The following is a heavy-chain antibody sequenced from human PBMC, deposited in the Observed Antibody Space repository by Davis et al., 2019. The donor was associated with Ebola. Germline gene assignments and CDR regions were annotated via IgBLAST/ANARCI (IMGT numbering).Heavy chain of an antibody. CDR2: IKSKTDGGTT. D-gene: IGHD6-13*01. CDR3: TTEGSSPTGYGMDV. V-gene: IGHV3-15*07. J-gene: IGHJ6*02. CDR1: GFTFSNAW. Sequence: GESLKISCAASGFTFSNAWMNWVRQAPGKGLEWVGRIKSKTDGGTTDYAAPVKGRFTISRDDSKNTLYLQMNSLKTEDTAVYYCTTEGSSPTGYGMDVWGQGTTVTVSS.